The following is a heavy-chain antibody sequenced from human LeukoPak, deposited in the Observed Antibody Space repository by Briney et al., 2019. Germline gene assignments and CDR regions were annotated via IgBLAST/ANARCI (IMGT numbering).Heavy chain of an antibody. J-gene: IGHJ3*02. Sequence: PSETLSLTCTVSGGSISSGGYYWSWIRQHPGKGLEWIGYIYYSGSTYYNPSLKSRVTISVDTSKNQFSLKLSSVTAADTAVYYCARLVVIEAFDIWGQGAMVTVSS. CDR1: GGSISSGGYY. CDR3: ARLVVIEAFDI. D-gene: IGHD3-22*01. V-gene: IGHV4-31*03. CDR2: IYYSGST.